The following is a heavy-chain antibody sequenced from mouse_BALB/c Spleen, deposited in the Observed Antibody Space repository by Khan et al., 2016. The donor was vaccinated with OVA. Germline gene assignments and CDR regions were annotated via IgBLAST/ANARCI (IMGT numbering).Heavy chain of an antibody. CDR3: ARAYYYGAWFAY. CDR1: GFSLTTYG. Sequence: QVQLKESGPGLVAPSQNLSITCTVSGFSLTTYGVHWVRQAPGKGLEWLGVIWAGGSTNYNSALMSRLSISKDNSKSQVFLKMNSLQTDDTATYSCARAYYYGAWFAYWGQGTLVTVSA. D-gene: IGHD1-1*01. J-gene: IGHJ3*01. CDR2: IWAGGST. V-gene: IGHV2-9*02.